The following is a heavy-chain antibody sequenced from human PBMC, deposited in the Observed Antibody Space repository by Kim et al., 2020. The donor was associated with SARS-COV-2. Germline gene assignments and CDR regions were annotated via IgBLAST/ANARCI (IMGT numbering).Heavy chain of an antibody. J-gene: IGHJ4*02. D-gene: IGHD5-12*01. CDR2: ISGSGGST. CDR1: GFTFSSSA. Sequence: GGSLRLSCAASGFTFSSSAMSWVRQAPGKGLEWVSAISGSGGSTYYADSVKGRFTISRDNSKNTLYLQMNSLRAEDTAVYYCAKRVDIVATIYTPLLDYWGQGTLVTVSS. CDR3: AKRVDIVATIYTPLLDY. V-gene: IGHV3-23*01.